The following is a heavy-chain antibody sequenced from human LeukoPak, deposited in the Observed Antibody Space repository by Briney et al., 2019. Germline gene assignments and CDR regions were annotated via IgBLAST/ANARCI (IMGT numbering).Heavy chain of an antibody. CDR2: ISSSGSTI. D-gene: IGHD3-16*01. J-gene: IGHJ3*02. Sequence: GESLRLSCAASGFTFSGYYMSWIRQAPGKGLEWVSYISSSGSTIYYADSVKGRFTISRDNAKNSLYLQMNSLRAEDTAVYYCARDPGEVGDAFDIWGQGTMVTVSS. CDR1: GFTFSGYY. V-gene: IGHV3-11*04. CDR3: ARDPGEVGDAFDI.